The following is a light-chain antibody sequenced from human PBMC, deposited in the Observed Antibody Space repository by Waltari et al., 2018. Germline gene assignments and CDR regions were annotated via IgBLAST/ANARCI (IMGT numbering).Light chain of an antibody. CDR2: KDT. J-gene: IGLJ2*01. V-gene: IGLV3-25*03. CDR3: QSIDVDALT. CDR1: VLPKQY. Sequence: SFELTQPPSVSVSPGQTATITCSGDVLPKQYVNWYQQKPGQAPALLIYKDTERPSGIPERFSGSTSGTGTTVTLTIGGVQAEDEADYYCQSIDVDALTFGGGTKLTVL.